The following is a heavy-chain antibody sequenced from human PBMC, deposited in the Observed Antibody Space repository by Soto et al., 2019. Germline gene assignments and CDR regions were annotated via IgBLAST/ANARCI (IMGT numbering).Heavy chain of an antibody. J-gene: IGHJ6*02. Sequence: ASVKVSCKASGGTFSSYAISWVRQAPGQGLEWMGGIIPIFGTANYAQKFQGRVTITADKSTSTAYMELSSLRSEDTAVYYCARTYYVIFAGYYSSGAYYGMDVWGQGTTVTVSS. CDR2: IIPIFGTA. CDR1: GGTFSSYA. V-gene: IGHV1-69*06. CDR3: ARTYYVIFAGYYSSGAYYGMDV. D-gene: IGHD3-9*01.